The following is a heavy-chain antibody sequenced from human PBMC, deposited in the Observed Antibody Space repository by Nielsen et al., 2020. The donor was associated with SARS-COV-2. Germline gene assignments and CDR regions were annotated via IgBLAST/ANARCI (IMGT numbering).Heavy chain of an antibody. V-gene: IGHV1-24*01. CDR3: ATSTPLVRSAWFDP. J-gene: IGHJ5*02. CDR2: FDPEDGET. CDR1: GYSLTELS. D-gene: IGHD3-3*01. Sequence: ASVKVSCKVSGYSLTELSMHLVRQAPGKGLEWMGGFDPEDGETIYAQKFQGRVTMTEDTSTDTAYMELSSLRSEDTAVYYCATSTPLVRSAWFDPWGQGTLVTVSS.